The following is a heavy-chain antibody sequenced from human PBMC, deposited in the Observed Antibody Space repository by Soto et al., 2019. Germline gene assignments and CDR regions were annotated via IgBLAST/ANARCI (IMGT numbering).Heavy chain of an antibody. Sequence: GASVQVSCKASGYTFTSYGISWVRQDPGQGLEWMGWIGAYNGNTNYAQKLQGRVTMTTDTSTSTAYMELRSLRSDDTAVYYCARDPITMIVRGMDVWGQGTTVTVSS. J-gene: IGHJ6*02. V-gene: IGHV1-18*01. D-gene: IGHD3-22*01. CDR3: ARDPITMIVRGMDV. CDR1: GYTFTSYG. CDR2: IGAYNGNT.